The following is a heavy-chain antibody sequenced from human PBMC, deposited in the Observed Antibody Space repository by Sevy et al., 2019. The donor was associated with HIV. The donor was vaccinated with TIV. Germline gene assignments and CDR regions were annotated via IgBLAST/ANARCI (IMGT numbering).Heavy chain of an antibody. CDR2: ISYDGSNK. Sequence: GGSLRLSCAASGFTSSSYGMHWVRQAPGKGLEWVAVISYDGSNKYYGDSVKGRFTISRDNSKNTLYLQMNSMRAEDTAVYYCANWSMGGARWLQLGAFDIWGQGTMVTVSS. J-gene: IGHJ3*02. D-gene: IGHD5-12*01. CDR1: GFTSSSYG. CDR3: ANWSMGGARWLQLGAFDI. V-gene: IGHV3-30*18.